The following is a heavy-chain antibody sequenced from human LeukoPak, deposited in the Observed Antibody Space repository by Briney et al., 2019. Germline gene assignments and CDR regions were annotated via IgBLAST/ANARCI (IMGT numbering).Heavy chain of an antibody. J-gene: IGHJ6*02. Sequence: PGGSLRLSCAASGFTFSSYGMHWVRQAPGKGLEWVAVIWYDGSNKYYADSVKGRFTISRDNSKNTLYLQWNSLRAEDTAVYYXXKDIRITMVRGVISYYGMDVWGQGTTVTVSS. V-gene: IGHV3-30*02. CDR2: IWYDGSNK. D-gene: IGHD3-10*01. CDR3: XKDIRITMVRGVISYYGMDV. CDR1: GFTFSSYG.